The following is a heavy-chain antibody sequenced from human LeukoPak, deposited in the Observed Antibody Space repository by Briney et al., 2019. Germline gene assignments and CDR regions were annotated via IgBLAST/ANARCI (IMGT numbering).Heavy chain of an antibody. Sequence: SETLSLTCAVYGGSFSGYYRSWIRQPPGKGLEWIGEINHSGSTNYNPSLKSRVTISVDTSKNQFSLKLSSVTAADTAVYYCARGGVVPAAITPYYYYGMDVWGQGTTVTVSS. CDR2: INHSGST. J-gene: IGHJ6*02. CDR3: ARGGVVPAAITPYYYYGMDV. D-gene: IGHD2-2*01. CDR1: GGSFSGYY. V-gene: IGHV4-34*01.